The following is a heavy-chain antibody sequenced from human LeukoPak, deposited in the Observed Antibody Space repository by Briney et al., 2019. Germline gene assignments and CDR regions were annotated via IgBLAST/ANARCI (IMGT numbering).Heavy chain of an antibody. V-gene: IGHV1-8*01. CDR1: GYTFTSYD. Sequence: ASVKVYCKASGYTFTSYDINWVRQATGQGLEWMGWMNPNSGNTGYAQKFQGRVTMTRNTSISTAYMELSSLRSEDTAVYYCATPTQLYYYYGMDVWGQGTTVTASS. D-gene: IGHD1-1*01. J-gene: IGHJ6*02. CDR3: ATPTQLYYYYGMDV. CDR2: MNPNSGNT.